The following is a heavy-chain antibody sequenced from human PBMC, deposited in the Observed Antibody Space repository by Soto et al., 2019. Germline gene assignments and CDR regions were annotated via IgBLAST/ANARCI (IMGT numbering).Heavy chain of an antibody. J-gene: IGHJ4*02. CDR2: IYAGSIT. CDR3: ARIPYYNSGTIFDY. CDR1: GFTVSSNY. V-gene: IGHV3-53*01. Sequence: DVQLVESGGGLIQPGGSLRLSCAASGFTVSSNYMSWVRQAAGKGLEWVAVIYAGSITFYADSVKGRFTISRDNSKNSLYLQMNSLRAEGTAVYYCARIPYYNSGTIFDYWGQGTLVTVSS. D-gene: IGHD3-22*01.